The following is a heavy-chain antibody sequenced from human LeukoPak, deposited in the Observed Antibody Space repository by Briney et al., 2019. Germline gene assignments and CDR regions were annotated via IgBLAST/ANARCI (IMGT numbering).Heavy chain of an antibody. V-gene: IGHV4-39*01. D-gene: IGHD1-1*01. CDR3: ARLGMQLWYHFDY. CDR2: ISYNGST. Sequence: PSETPSLTCTVSSGSISSTSYYWGWIRQPPGKGLEWIGTISYNGSTYYNLSLKSRVTSSVDTSKNQFSLKLSSVTAADTAVYYCARLGMQLWYHFDYWGRGTLVTVSS. J-gene: IGHJ4*02. CDR1: SGSISSTSYY.